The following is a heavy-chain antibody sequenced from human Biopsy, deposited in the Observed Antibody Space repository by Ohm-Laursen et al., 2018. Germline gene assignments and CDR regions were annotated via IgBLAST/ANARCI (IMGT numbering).Heavy chain of an antibody. CDR3: ARDVGSSGWYYYGMDV. D-gene: IGHD6-19*01. J-gene: IGHJ6*02. CDR1: GFTLSDHN. Sequence: SLRLSCSASGFTLSDHNMDWVRLAPGKGLEWVGRTRNNGKTYTKEYAASVKGRFTISRDDSKNSLYLQMNSLKTEDTAVYFCARDVGSSGWYYYGMDVWGQETTVTVSS. V-gene: IGHV3-72*01. CDR2: TRNNGKTYTK.